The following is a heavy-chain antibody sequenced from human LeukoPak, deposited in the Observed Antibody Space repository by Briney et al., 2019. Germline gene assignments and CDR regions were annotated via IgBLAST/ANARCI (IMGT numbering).Heavy chain of an antibody. Sequence: GGSLRLSCAASGFTFSDYYMRWVRQAPGKGLEWVSYISSSGSTIYYADSVKGRFTISRHNANNSLYLQMNSLRAEDTAVYYCARGYYDFWSGPSDAFDIWGQGTMVTVSS. CDR3: ARGYYDFWSGPSDAFDI. CDR2: ISSSGSTI. J-gene: IGHJ3*02. CDR1: GFTFSDYY. V-gene: IGHV3-11*01. D-gene: IGHD3-3*01.